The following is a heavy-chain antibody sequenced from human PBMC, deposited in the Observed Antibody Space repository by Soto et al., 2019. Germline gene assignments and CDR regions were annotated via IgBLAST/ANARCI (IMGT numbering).Heavy chain of an antibody. CDR1: GIIFSSNA. J-gene: IGHJ6*03. D-gene: IGHD2-2*01. CDR3: AKGGYCSSTSCYYYYMDV. Sequence: GSLRLSCAASGIIFSSNAMSWVRQAPGKGLEWVSAISGSGGSTYYADSVKGRVTISRDNSKNTLYLQMNSLRAEDTAVYYCAKGGYCSSTSCYYYYMDVWGKGTTVTVSS. V-gene: IGHV3-23*01. CDR2: ISGSGGST.